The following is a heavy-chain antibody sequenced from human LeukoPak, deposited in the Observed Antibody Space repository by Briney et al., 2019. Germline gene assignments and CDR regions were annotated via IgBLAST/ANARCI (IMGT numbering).Heavy chain of an antibody. CDR2: MNPNSGNT. Sequence: ASVKVSCKASGYTFTSYDINWVRQATGQGLEWMGWMNPNSGNTGYAQKFQGRVTITRDTSASTAYMELSSLRSEDTAVYYCAAGVSSWLGDWGQGTLVTVSS. CDR3: AAGVSSWLGD. V-gene: IGHV1-8*01. D-gene: IGHD3-10*01. J-gene: IGHJ4*02. CDR1: GYTFTSYD.